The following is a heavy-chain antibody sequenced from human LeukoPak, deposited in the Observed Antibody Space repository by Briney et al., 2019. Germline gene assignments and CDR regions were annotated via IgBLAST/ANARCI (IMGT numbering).Heavy chain of an antibody. D-gene: IGHD3-10*01. Sequence: GGSLRLSCAASGSIFSSYGMHWVRQAPGKGLEWVAFIRYDGSNKYYADSVKGRFTISGDNSKNTLYLQMNSLRAEDTAMYYCAKKGYYASGSYFDYWGQGTLVTVSS. CDR1: GSIFSSYG. J-gene: IGHJ4*02. CDR3: AKKGYYASGSYFDY. V-gene: IGHV3-30*02. CDR2: IRYDGSNK.